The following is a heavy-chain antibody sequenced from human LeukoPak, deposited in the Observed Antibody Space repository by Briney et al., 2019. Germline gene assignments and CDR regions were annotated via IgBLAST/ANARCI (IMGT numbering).Heavy chain of an antibody. CDR3: AKDPPHIVVVPAAIRYYYYGMDV. V-gene: IGHV3-23*01. D-gene: IGHD2-2*02. CDR1: GFTFSSYA. J-gene: IGHJ6*02. Sequence: GGSLRLSCAASGFTFSSYAMSWVRQAPGKGLEWVSAISGSGGSTYYADSVKGRFTISRDNSKNTLYLQMNSLRAEDTAVYYCAKDPPHIVVVPAAIRYYYYGMDVWGQGTTVTVS. CDR2: ISGSGGST.